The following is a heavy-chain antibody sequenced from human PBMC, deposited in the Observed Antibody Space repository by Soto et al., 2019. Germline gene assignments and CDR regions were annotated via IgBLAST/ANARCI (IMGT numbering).Heavy chain of an antibody. D-gene: IGHD5-12*01. CDR2: IYYSGST. CDR1: GGSISSSSYY. Sequence: SETLSLTCTVSGGSISSSSYYWGWIRQPPGKGLEWIGSIYYSGSTYYNPSLKSRVTISVDTSKNQFSLKLSSVTAADTAVYYCARKVPYSGYENTDAFDIWGQGTMVTVSS. J-gene: IGHJ3*02. CDR3: ARKVPYSGYENTDAFDI. V-gene: IGHV4-39*01.